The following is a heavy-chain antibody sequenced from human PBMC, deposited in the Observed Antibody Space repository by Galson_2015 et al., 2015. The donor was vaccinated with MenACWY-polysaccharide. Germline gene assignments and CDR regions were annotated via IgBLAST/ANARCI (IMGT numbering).Heavy chain of an antibody. CDR3: ARAPDFFTRGFDY. CDR2: TYYGSKWYY. Sequence: CAISGDSVSSNSASWNWIRQSPSGGLEWLGRTYYGSKWYYDYALSVKSRITLNPDTSKNQVSLQLNSMTPEDTAVYYCARAPDFFTRGFDYWGLGTLVTVSS. V-gene: IGHV6-1*01. CDR1: GDSVSSNSAS. D-gene: IGHD2-2*01. J-gene: IGHJ4*02.